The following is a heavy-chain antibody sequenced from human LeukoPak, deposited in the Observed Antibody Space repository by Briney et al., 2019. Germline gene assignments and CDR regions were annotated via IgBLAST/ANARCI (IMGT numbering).Heavy chain of an antibody. V-gene: IGHV5-51*01. Sequence: LGESLKISCKASGYSFTNYWIGWVRQVPGKGLEWMGIVYPADSDTRYSPSFQGHVTISADKSISTAYLQWNSLEASDSAMYYCAREFSIPDDYWGQGTLVTVSP. CDR1: GYSFTNYW. J-gene: IGHJ4*02. CDR2: VYPADSDT. D-gene: IGHD2-2*01. CDR3: AREFSIPDDY.